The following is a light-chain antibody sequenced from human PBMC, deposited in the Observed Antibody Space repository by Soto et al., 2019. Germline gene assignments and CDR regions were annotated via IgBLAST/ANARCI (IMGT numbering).Light chain of an antibody. CDR2: DVS. J-gene: IGLJ3*02. Sequence: QSALTQPRSVSGSPGQSVTISCTGTSSDVGDYNYVSWYQQYPGKAPKLVIYDVSKRPSGVPDRFSGSKSGNTASLTISGLQAEDEADYYCCSFAGSYTFWVFGGWTKVSVL. CDR3: CSFAGSYTFWV. CDR1: SSDVGDYNY. V-gene: IGLV2-11*01.